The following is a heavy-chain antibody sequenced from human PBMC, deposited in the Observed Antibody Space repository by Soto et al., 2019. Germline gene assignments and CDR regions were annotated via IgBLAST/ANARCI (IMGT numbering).Heavy chain of an antibody. CDR1: GYTFTKYA. CDR2: INAGNGNT. Sequence: ASVKVSCKASGYTFTKYALHWVRQAPGQRLEWMGWINAGNGNTEYSQNFQARVTITRDTSASTAYMELSSLTSEDTAVYYCARVQGYDNSGAYYFPWGRGTLVTVSS. CDR3: ARVQGYDNSGAYYFP. V-gene: IGHV1-3*01. D-gene: IGHD3-22*01. J-gene: IGHJ5*02.